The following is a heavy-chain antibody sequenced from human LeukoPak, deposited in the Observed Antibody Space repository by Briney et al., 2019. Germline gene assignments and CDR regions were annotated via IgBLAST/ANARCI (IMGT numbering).Heavy chain of an antibody. CDR3: ALGKNFGYHYFDY. CDR2: IRFDGSEK. J-gene: IGHJ4*02. CDR1: GFSFSSYG. Sequence: GGSLRLSCVASGFSFSSYGMHWVRRAPGKGLEWMTFIRFDGSEKYYADSVKGRFTISRDYSKNTLFLQMSSLRPEDTAVYYCALGKNFGYHYFDYWGQGTLVTVSS. D-gene: IGHD2-2*03. V-gene: IGHV3-30*02.